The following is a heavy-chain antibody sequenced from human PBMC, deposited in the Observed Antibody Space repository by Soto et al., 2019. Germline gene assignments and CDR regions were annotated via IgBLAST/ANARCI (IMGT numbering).Heavy chain of an antibody. CDR1: GFTFSSYS. J-gene: IGHJ3*02. Sequence: EVQLVESGGGLVQPGGSLRLSCAASGFTFSSYSMNWVRQAPGKGLEWVSYISSGSAAIYYAVSVKGRFTISRDNAKNSLYLQMNSLRDEDTAVYCCARGSDAFDIWGQGTMITVSS. CDR3: ARGSDAFDI. CDR2: ISSGSAAI. V-gene: IGHV3-48*02.